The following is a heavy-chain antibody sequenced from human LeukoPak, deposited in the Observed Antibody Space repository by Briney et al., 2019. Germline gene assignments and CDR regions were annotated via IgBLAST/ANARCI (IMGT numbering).Heavy chain of an antibody. CDR1: GFTFDDYA. CDR3: AKDRWTSSTSCYPY. J-gene: IGHJ4*02. V-gene: IGHV3-9*01. Sequence: GRSLRLSCAASGFTFDDYAMHWVQQAPGKGLEWVSGISWNSGSIGYADSVKGRFTISRDNAKNSLYLQMNSLRAEDTALYYCAKDRWTSSTSCYPYWGQGTLVTVSS. D-gene: IGHD2-2*01. CDR2: ISWNSGSI.